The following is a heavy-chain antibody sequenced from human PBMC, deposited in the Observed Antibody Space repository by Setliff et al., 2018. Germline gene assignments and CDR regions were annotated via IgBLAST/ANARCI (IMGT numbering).Heavy chain of an antibody. CDR2: IDYRGST. CDR1: GDYISSQY. J-gene: IGHJ6*04. CDR3: AMDQGVV. Sequence: PSETLSLTCTVSGDYISSQYWSWIRQRPGKGLEWIGKIDYRGSTRYNPSLETRVSMSVDTSKNQFSLRLTSVTDADTAVYYCAMDQGVVWGKGTTVTVSS. D-gene: IGHD2-2*03. V-gene: IGHV4-59*06.